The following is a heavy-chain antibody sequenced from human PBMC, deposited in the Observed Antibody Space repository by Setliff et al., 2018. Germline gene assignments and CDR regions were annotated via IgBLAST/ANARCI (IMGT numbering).Heavy chain of an antibody. J-gene: IGHJ3*02. CDR3: ARDQRYSSRGPDAFDI. Sequence: ASVKVSCKASGYTFTSYGISWVRQAPGQGLEWMGWISAYNGNTKSAQKLQGRVTMTTDTSTSTASMELRSLRSDDTAVYYCARDQRYSSRGPDAFDIWGQGTMVTVSS. D-gene: IGHD6-19*01. CDR1: GYTFTSYG. CDR2: ISAYNGNT. V-gene: IGHV1-18*01.